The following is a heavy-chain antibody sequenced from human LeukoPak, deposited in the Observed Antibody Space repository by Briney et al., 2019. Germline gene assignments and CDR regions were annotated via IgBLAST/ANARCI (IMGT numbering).Heavy chain of an antibody. Sequence: GGSLRLSCAASGFTFSSYSMNWVRQAPGKGLEWVSSIGSSSNSIYYAHSMKGRFTISRDSAKSSLYLQMNSLRAEDTAVYYCAKDPDYYYDSSGYLAYWGQGTLVTVSS. CDR2: IGSSSNSI. CDR3: AKDPDYYYDSSGYLAY. J-gene: IGHJ4*02. D-gene: IGHD3-22*01. V-gene: IGHV3-21*04. CDR1: GFTFSSYS.